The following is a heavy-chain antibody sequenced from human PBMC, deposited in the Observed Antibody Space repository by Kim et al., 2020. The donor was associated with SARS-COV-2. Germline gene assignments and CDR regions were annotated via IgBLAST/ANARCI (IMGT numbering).Heavy chain of an antibody. J-gene: IGHJ3*02. CDR2: ISITGTTM. CDR1: GFSYNSHT. Sequence: GGSLRLSCAASGFSYNSHTMNWVRQAPGKGLEWLSYISITGTTMIFADSVKGRFTISRDNAKNSLFLQMNSLRDEDTAVYYCARGPNGASDIWGQGTKVT. CDR3: ARGPNGASDI. D-gene: IGHD2-8*01. V-gene: IGHV3-48*02.